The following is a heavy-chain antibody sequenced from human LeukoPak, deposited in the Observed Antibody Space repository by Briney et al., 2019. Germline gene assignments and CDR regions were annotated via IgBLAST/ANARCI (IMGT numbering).Heavy chain of an antibody. V-gene: IGHV1-8*01. D-gene: IGHD1-26*01. Sequence: GASVKVSCKASGYTFTSYDINWVRQATGQGLEWMGWINPNSGNTGYAQKLQGRVTMTRNTSISTAYMELSSLRSEDTAVYYCARGKGSKGELQLLNHWGQGTPITVSS. CDR1: GYTFTSYD. J-gene: IGHJ4*02. CDR3: ARGKGSKGELQLLNH. CDR2: INPNSGNT.